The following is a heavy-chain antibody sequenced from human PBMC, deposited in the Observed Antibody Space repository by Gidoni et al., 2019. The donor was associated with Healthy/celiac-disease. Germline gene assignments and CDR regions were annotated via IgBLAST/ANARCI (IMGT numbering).Heavy chain of an antibody. D-gene: IGHD5-18*01. CDR2: IYHSGST. Sequence: QVQLQESGPGLVKPSETLSLTCAVSGYSISSGYYWGWIRQPPGKGLEWIGSIYHSGSTYYNPSLKSRVTISVDTSKNQFSLKLSSVTAADTAVYYCARDYSNYVDYWGQGTLVTVSS. V-gene: IGHV4-38-2*02. CDR1: GYSISSGYY. J-gene: IGHJ4*02. CDR3: ARDYSNYVDY.